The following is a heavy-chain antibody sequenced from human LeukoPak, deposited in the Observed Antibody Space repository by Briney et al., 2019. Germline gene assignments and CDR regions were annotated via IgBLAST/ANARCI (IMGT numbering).Heavy chain of an antibody. CDR2: IYTSGST. CDR1: GGSISSYY. V-gene: IGHV4-4*07. D-gene: IGHD2-2*01. Sequence: SETLSLTCTVSGGSISSYYWSWIRQPAGKGLEWIGRIYTSGSTNYNPSLKSRVTMSVDTSKNQFSLKLSSVTAADTAVYYCARERPLPTYYYYGMDVWGQGTTVTVSS. CDR3: ARERPLPTYYYYGMDV. J-gene: IGHJ6*02.